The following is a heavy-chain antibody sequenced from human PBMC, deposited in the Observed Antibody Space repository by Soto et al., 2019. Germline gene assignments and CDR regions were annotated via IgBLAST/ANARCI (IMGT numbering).Heavy chain of an antibody. CDR1: GGSISDYQ. V-gene: IGHV4-59*01. CDR2: IYYSGRT. J-gene: IGHJ4*02. D-gene: IGHD3-16*01. Sequence: QVQLQESGPGLVKPSETLSLTCSISGGSISDYQWNWIRQPPGKGLEWIGYIYYSGRTNYNPSLKRRLTRSLDTSTRQFSLRLRSVTAADTAVYYCARMRGLGEISPYLDCWGQGARVTVSS. CDR3: ARMRGLGEISPYLDC.